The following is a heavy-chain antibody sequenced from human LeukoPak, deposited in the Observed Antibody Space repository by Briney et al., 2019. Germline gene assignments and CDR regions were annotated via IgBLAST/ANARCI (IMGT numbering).Heavy chain of an antibody. V-gene: IGHV1-2*02. J-gene: IGHJ4*02. D-gene: IGHD6-6*01. Sequence: ASVKVSCKASGYTFTDHYMNWVRQAPGQGLEWMGWIHPNNGGTNYAQKFQGRVTMTRDTSISTAYMELSRLTSDDTAVYYCGRKSAARKTSEFDYWGQGTLVTVSS. CDR1: GYTFTDHY. CDR2: IHPNNGGT. CDR3: GRKSAARKTSEFDY.